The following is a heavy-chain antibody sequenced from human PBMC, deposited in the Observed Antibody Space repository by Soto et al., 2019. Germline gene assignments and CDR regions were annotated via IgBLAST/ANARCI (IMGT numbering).Heavy chain of an antibody. Sequence: ALRLSCAASCFTFSHYSMHWVRQAPGKGLEWISYISTSSTATYYADSVKGRFTVSRDNGNKLLFLQMNSLTEEDTAVYYCARESLQFFVCDGLHESWGKGTPVTVSS. J-gene: IGHJ4*02. CDR3: ARESLQFFVCDGLHES. CDR2: ISTSSTAT. V-gene: IGHV3-48*02. CDR1: CFTFSHYS. D-gene: IGHD3-9*01.